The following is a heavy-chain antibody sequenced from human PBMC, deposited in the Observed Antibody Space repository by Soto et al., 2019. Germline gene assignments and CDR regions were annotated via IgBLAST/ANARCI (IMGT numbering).Heavy chain of an antibody. CDR1: GYTFTSYG. V-gene: IGHV1-46*01. Sequence: ASVKLSCKASGYTFTSYGISWVRQAPGQGLEWMGRINPSGGSTSYAQKFQGRVTMTRDTSTSTVYMELSSLRSEDTAVYYCARSPPLYPPFDYWGQGTLVTVSS. J-gene: IGHJ4*02. CDR2: INPSGGST. CDR3: ARSPPLYPPFDY.